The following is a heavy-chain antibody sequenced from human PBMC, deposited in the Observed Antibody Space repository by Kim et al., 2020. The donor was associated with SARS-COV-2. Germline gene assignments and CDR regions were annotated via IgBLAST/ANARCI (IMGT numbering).Heavy chain of an antibody. CDR3: ARLAEGGGHPFDP. D-gene: IGHD3-16*01. CDR1: GYTFTGYY. V-gene: IGHV1-2*04. J-gene: IGHJ5*02. CDR2: INPNSGGT. Sequence: ASVKVSCKASGYTFTGYYMHWVRQAPGQGLEWMGWINPNSGGTNYAQKFQGWVTMTRDTSISTAYMELSRLRSDDTAVYYCARLAEGGGHPFDPWGQGTLVTVSS.